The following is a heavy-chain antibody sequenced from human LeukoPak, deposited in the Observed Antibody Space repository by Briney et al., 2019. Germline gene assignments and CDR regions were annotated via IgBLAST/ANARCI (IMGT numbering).Heavy chain of an antibody. D-gene: IGHD2-15*01. J-gene: IGHJ3*02. CDR2: IIPIFGTA. CDR3: ARDLGYCSGGSCYSGGDAFDI. V-gene: IGHV1-69*05. CDR1: GGTFSSYA. Sequence: SVKVSCKASGGTFSSYAISWVGQAPGQGLEWMGRIIPIFGTANYAQKFQGRVTITTDESTSTAYMELSSLRSEDTAVYYCARDLGYCSGGSCYSGGDAFDIWGQGTMVTVSS.